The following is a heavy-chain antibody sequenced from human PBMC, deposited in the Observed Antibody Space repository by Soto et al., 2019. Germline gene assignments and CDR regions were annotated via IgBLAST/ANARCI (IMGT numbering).Heavy chain of an antibody. J-gene: IGHJ4*02. CDR2: ISRSGDRT. Sequence: EVQLVESREGLVQPGGSLRLSCAASGFTFSSYNIHWIRQAPGKGLEFVSAISRSGDRTYYADSVKGRFTITRDNSKNTVWLQMGSLRAEDMAVYYCARARCSSGQCYYFDYWGRGALVSVSS. D-gene: IGHD2-15*01. CDR1: GFTFSSYN. CDR3: ARARCSSGQCYYFDY. V-gene: IGHV3-64*02.